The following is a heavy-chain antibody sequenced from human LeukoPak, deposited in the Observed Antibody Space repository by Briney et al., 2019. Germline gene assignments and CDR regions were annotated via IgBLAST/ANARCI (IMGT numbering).Heavy chain of an antibody. J-gene: IGHJ4*02. CDR1: GFTFSSYS. V-gene: IGHV3-48*04. Sequence: GGSPRLSCAASGFTFSSYSMNWVRQAPGKGLEWVSYISSSSSTIYYADSVKGRFTISRDNAKNSLYLQMNSLRAEDTAVYYCARAWDSSSWYFDYWGQGTLVTVSS. CDR3: ARAWDSSSWYFDY. CDR2: ISSSSSTI. D-gene: IGHD6-13*01.